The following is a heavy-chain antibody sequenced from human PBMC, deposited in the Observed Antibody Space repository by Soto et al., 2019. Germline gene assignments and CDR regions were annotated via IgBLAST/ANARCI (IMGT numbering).Heavy chain of an antibody. CDR1: GYGFTNYW. D-gene: IGHD3-9*01. CDR2: IDPSDSYT. V-gene: IGHV5-10-1*01. CDR3: ARLQYDILTGAHDH. Sequence: LKSSCKVSGYGFTNYWISWVRQMPGKGLEWMGRIDPSDSYTTYNPSFQGHVTMSADKSISTAYLQWSGLKASDTAIYYCARLQYDILTGAHDHWGQGTPVTVSS. J-gene: IGHJ4*02.